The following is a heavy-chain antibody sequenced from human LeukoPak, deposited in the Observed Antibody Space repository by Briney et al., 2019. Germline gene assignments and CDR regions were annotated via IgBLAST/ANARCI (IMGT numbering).Heavy chain of an antibody. Sequence: GGSLRLSCAASGFTFSNYDMSWVRQAPGKGLEWVSSISDSGGSTYYADSVKGRFTISRDNSKNTLYLQMTNLRAADAAVYYCAKDLSRAVAADWFDPWDQGSLVTVSS. V-gene: IGHV3-23*01. CDR2: ISDSGGST. J-gene: IGHJ5*02. D-gene: IGHD6-19*01. CDR1: GFTFSNYD. CDR3: AKDLSRAVAADWFDP.